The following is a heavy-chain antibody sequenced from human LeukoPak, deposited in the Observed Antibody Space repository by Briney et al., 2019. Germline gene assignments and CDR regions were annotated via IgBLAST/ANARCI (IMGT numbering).Heavy chain of an antibody. Sequence: SETLSLTCTVSGGSLSSGGYYWSWIRQHPGKGLEWIGYIYYSGSTHYNPSLKGRVTISVDTSKNQFSLKLSSVTAADTAVYHCARGLVGGSYPFDYWGQGTLVTVSS. V-gene: IGHV4-31*03. J-gene: IGHJ4*02. CDR3: ARGLVGGSYPFDY. CDR2: IYYSGST. CDR1: GGSLSSGGYY. D-gene: IGHD1-26*01.